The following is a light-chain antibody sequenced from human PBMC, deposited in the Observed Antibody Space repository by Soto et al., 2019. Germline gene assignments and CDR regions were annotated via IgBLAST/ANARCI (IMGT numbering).Light chain of an antibody. CDR2: EDN. Sequence: NFMLTQPHSVSESPGKTVTISCTRSSGSIASNYVQWYQQRPGSAPTTVIYEDNQRPSGFPDRFSGSIDSSSNSASLTISGLKTEDEADYYCQSYDSSNPVVFGGGPKLTVL. CDR3: QSYDSSNPVV. J-gene: IGLJ2*01. V-gene: IGLV6-57*04. CDR1: SGSIASNY.